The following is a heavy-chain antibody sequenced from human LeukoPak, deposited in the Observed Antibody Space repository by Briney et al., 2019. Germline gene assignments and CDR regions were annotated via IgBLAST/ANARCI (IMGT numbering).Heavy chain of an antibody. V-gene: IGHV3-30-3*01. CDR1: GFTFSSYA. J-gene: IGHJ4*02. CDR3: ARGQVLDY. CDR2: ISYDGSNK. Sequence: QAGGSLRLSCAASGFTFSSYAMHWVRQAPGKGLEWVVVISYDGSNKYYADSVKGRFTISRDNSKNTLYLQMNSLRAEDTAVYYCARGQVLDYWGQGTLVTVSS.